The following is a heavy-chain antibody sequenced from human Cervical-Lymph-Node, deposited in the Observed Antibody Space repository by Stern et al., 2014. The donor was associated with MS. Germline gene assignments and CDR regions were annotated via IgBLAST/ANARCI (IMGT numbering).Heavy chain of an antibody. J-gene: IGHJ4*02. CDR2: ISYNGNYK. CDR3: ARWSFWDSPENSFEY. Sequence: VQLVESGGAVVQPGRSVRLSCAASGFTFSRYTVHWVRQAPGKGLEWVAVISYNGNYKNYADSVRGRFTVSRDNSKYTLYLQMNSLRPEDSAVYYCARWSFWDSPENSFEYWGQGSLVTVSS. D-gene: IGHD1-14*01. V-gene: IGHV3-30*01. CDR1: GFTFSRYT.